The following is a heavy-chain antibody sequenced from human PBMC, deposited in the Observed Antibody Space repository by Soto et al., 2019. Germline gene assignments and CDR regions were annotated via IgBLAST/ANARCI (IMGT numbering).Heavy chain of an antibody. J-gene: IGHJ6*02. CDR2: IIPIFGTA. CDR3: ARDKRGSSSYYYYYGMDV. D-gene: IGHD6-13*01. V-gene: IGHV1-69*13. CDR1: GGTSRNYV. Sequence: GASVKVSCKASGGTSRNYVISWVRQAPGQGLEWMGGIIPIFGTANYAQKFQGRVTITADESTSTAYMELSSLRSEDTAVYYCARDKRGSSSYYYYYGMDVWGQGTTVTVSS.